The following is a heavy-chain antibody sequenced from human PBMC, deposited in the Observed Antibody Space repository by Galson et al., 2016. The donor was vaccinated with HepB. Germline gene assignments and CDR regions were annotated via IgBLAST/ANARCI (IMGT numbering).Heavy chain of an antibody. CDR3: ARAIATSY. D-gene: IGHD5-24*01. J-gene: IGHJ4*02. CDR2: IKQDGSEK. CDR1: GFTFSSFW. V-gene: IGHV3-7*05. Sequence: SLRLSCAASGFTFSSFWMSWVRQAPGKGLEWVANIKQDGSEKSYVDSVKGRFTISRDNAKNPLFLQMNSLRADDTAVYYCARAIATSYWGQGALVTVSS.